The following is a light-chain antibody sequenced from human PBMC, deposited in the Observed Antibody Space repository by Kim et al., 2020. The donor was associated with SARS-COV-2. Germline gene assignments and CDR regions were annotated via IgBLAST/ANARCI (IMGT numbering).Light chain of an antibody. J-gene: IGLJ3*02. CDR2: GEN. V-gene: IGLV3-19*01. CDR1: SLRSYY. CDR3: NSRDSSGNHLV. Sequence: SSELTQDPAVSVALGQTVRITYQGDSLRSYYASWYQQKPGQAPVLVIYGENNRPSGIPDRFSGSSSGNTASLTITGAQAEDEADYYCNSRDSSGNHLVFGGGTQLTVL.